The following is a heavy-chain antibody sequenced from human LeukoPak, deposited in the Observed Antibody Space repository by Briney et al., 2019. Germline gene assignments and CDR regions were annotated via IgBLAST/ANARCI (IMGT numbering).Heavy chain of an antibody. CDR3: ARDHYYDSSGYTNAFDY. D-gene: IGHD3-22*01. CDR2: IIPILGIA. J-gene: IGHJ4*02. V-gene: IGHV1-69*04. Sequence: EASVKVSCKASGYTFTGYYMHWVRQAPGQGLEWMGRIIPILGIANYAQKFQGRVTITADKSTSTAYMELSSLRSEDTAVYYCARDHYYDSSGYTNAFDYWGQGTLVTVSS. CDR1: GYTFTGYY.